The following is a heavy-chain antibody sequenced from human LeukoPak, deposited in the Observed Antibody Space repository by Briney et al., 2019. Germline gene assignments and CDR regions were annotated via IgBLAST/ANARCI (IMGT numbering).Heavy chain of an antibody. CDR2: IYHSGST. D-gene: IGHD1-26*01. Sequence: SETLSLTCTVSGYSISSGYYWGWIRQPPGKGLEWIGSIYHSGSTYYNPSLKSRVTISVDTSKNQFSLKLSSVTAADTAVYYCARDQGGSYPSNWFDPWGLGTLVTVSS. J-gene: IGHJ5*02. CDR1: GYSISSGYY. CDR3: ARDQGGSYPSNWFDP. V-gene: IGHV4-38-2*02.